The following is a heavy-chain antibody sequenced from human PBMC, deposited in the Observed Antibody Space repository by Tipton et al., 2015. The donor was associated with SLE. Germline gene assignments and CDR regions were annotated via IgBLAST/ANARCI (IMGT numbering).Heavy chain of an antibody. CDR1: GFTFNNYA. Sequence: SLRLSCAASGFTFNNYAMSWVRQAPGKGLEWVSVIYSGGETHYADSVKGRFTISRDNSKSTLYLQMDSLRSDDTAVYYCARMYSSSSGYYWGQGTLVTVSS. V-gene: IGHV3-23*03. CDR3: ARMYSSSSGYY. D-gene: IGHD6-6*01. CDR2: IYSGGET. J-gene: IGHJ4*02.